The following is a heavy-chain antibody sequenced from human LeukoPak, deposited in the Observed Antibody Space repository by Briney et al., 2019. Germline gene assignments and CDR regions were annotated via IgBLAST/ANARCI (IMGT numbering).Heavy chain of an antibody. CDR2: INWNGAST. V-gene: IGHV3-20*04. J-gene: IGHJ6*03. CDR1: GFSFDDLG. D-gene: IGHD6-6*01. CDR3: ARAVCPTIRFCDSSYFMDV. Sequence: GGSLRLSCAASGFSFDDLGMTWVRQVPGKGLEWVAGINWNGASTGYADSVRGRFTISRDNAKNSLYLQMNSLRAEDTALYYCARAVCPTIRFCDSSYFMDVWGKGTTVNVS.